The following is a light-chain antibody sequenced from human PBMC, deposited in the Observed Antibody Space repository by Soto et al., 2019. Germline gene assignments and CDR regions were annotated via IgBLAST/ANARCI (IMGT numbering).Light chain of an antibody. CDR1: QGISNY. Sequence: DLQMTQSPSSLSASVGDRVTITCRASQGISNYLAWYQQKPGKVPKLLIYAASTLQSGVPSRFSGSGSGTDFTLTISSLKPEDVATYYCQKYNSAPRTFGQGTKVEIK. J-gene: IGKJ1*01. CDR3: QKYNSAPRT. V-gene: IGKV1-27*01. CDR2: AAS.